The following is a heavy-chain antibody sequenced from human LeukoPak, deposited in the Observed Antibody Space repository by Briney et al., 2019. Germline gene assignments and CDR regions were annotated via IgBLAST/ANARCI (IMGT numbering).Heavy chain of an antibody. CDR1: GGSFSGYY. Sequence: SETLSLTCAVYGGSFSGYYWSWIRQPPGKGLEWIGEINHSGSTNYNPSLKSRVTISVDTSKNQFSLKLSSVTAADTAEYYCASRPYNMGFDPWGQGTLVTVSS. D-gene: IGHD3-10*01. J-gene: IGHJ5*02. V-gene: IGHV4-34*01. CDR2: INHSGST. CDR3: ASRPYNMGFDP.